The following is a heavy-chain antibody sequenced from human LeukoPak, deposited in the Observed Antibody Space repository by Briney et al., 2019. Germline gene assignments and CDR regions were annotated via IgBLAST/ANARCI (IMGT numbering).Heavy chain of an antibody. D-gene: IGHD6-19*01. Sequence: PSETLSLTCTVSGGSISSSSYYWGWIRQPPGKGLEWIGSIYYSGSTYYNPSLKSRVAISVDTSKNQFSLKLSSVTAADTAVYYCARGLRSGWYGLGAPPWGQGTLVTVSS. CDR3: ARGLRSGWYGLGAPP. J-gene: IGHJ5*02. CDR1: GGSISSSSYY. V-gene: IGHV4-39*07. CDR2: IYYSGST.